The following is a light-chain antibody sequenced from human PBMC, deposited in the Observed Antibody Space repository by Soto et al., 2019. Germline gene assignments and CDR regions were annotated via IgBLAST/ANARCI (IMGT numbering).Light chain of an antibody. CDR1: QSISSW. J-gene: IGKJ1*01. V-gene: IGKV1-5*03. CDR2: KAS. CDR3: QQYNSYSKTWT. Sequence: DIQMTQSPSTLSASVGDRVTITCRASQSISSWLAWYQQKPGKAPKLLIYKASSLESGVPSRFSGSGSGTAFTLTISSLQPDDFATYYCQQYNSYSKTWTFGQGTKVEIK.